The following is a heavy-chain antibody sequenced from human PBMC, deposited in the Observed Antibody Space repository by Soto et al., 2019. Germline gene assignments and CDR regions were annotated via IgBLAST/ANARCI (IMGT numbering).Heavy chain of an antibody. CDR3: ARDGGVTGMTRTLDF. V-gene: IGHV1-69*14. CDR1: GGTFGHNG. D-gene: IGHD2-8*02. CDR2: IIPVYGTV. Sequence: QVQLVQSGTEVTKPGSSVQVSCKLSGGTFGHNGISWVRQVPGQGLEWLGGIIPVYGTVNYALKFHGKVSITADKPTSTAYMELSGLRPENAALYFCARDGGVTGMTRTLDFWGQGTLIHVSS. J-gene: IGHJ4*02.